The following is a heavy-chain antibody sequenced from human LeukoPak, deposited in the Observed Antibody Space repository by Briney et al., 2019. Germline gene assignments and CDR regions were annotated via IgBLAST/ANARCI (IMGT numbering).Heavy chain of an antibody. V-gene: IGHV3-30*02. Sequence: QPGGSLRLSCAASGFTFSSYGMHWVRQAPGKGLEWVAFIRYDGSNKYYADSVKGRFTISRDNSKNTLYLQMNSLRAEDTAVYYCAKDRSVITIFGIDYWGQGTLVTVSS. D-gene: IGHD3-3*01. CDR3: AKDRSVITIFGIDY. CDR1: GFTFSSYG. CDR2: IRYDGSNK. J-gene: IGHJ4*02.